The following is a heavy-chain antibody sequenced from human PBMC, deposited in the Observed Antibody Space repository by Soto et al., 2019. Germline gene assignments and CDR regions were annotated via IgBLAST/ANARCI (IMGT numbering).Heavy chain of an antibody. J-gene: IGHJ4*02. D-gene: IGHD3-10*01. CDR2: ISSSGETV. CDR1: GFTFTSYE. V-gene: IGHV3-48*03. CDR3: TRGPRPTSIGTGAF. Sequence: GGSLRLSCEVSGFTFTSYEMYWVRQAPGKGLEWVAYISSSGETVHYAASVEGRFTISRDNAKNALYLQMTSLRADDTAVYYCTRGPRPTSIGTGAFWGQGTLVTVSS.